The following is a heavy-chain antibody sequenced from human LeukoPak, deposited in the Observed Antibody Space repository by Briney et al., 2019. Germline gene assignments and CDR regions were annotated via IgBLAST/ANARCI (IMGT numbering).Heavy chain of an antibody. CDR3: ASWAPGQLVLGAFDI. V-gene: IGHV1-69*13. Sequence: GASVKVSCKASGGTFSSYAISWVRQAPGQGLEWMGGIIPIFGTANYAQKFQGRVTITADESTSTAYMELSSLRSEDTAVYYCASWAPGQLVLGAFDIWGQGTMVTVSS. CDR2: IIPIFGTA. D-gene: IGHD6-13*01. CDR1: GGTFSSYA. J-gene: IGHJ3*02.